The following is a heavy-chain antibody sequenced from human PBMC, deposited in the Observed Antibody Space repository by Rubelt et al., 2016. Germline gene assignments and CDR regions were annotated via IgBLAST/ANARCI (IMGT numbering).Heavy chain of an antibody. CDR2: ISSGSSRT. Sequence: EVQLVESGGGLIQPGGSLRLACRASGFTVSSNYMNWVRRAPGEGLEWVASISSGSSRTYYAASVEGRFTISRDNTKDSLYLQMNSLRVEDTALYYCASDNEGSWGQGTRVTVTS. CDR3: ASDNEGS. D-gene: IGHD3-10*01. V-gene: IGHV3-21*01. J-gene: IGHJ4*02. CDR1: GFTVSSNY.